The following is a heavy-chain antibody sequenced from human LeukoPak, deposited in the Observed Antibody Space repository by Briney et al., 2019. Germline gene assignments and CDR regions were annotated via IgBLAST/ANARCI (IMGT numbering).Heavy chain of an antibody. Sequence: GGSLRLSCAASGFTLSSYSMNWVRQAPGKGLEWVSSISSAGNYIYYADSVKGRFTISRDNAKNSPYLQVNSLRAEDTAVYYCARWVNSGSYKLYYGVDVWGQGTTVTVSS. CDR3: ARWVNSGSYKLYYGVDV. CDR2: ISSAGNYI. J-gene: IGHJ6*02. V-gene: IGHV3-21*01. D-gene: IGHD1-26*01. CDR1: GFTLSSYS.